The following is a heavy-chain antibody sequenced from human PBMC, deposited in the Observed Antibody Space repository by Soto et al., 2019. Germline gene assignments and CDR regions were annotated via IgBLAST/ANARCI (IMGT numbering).Heavy chain of an antibody. J-gene: IGHJ4*02. CDR3: AKDRNYPRDQFHY. D-gene: IGHD1-7*01. V-gene: IGHV3-23*01. CDR1: GFTFSTYA. CDR2: ISANGQGI. Sequence: PGGSLRLSCAASGFTFSTYALSWVRQAPGKGLEWVSAISANGQGIYYADSVRGRFTISRDNSKNTIFLHMDSLRAEDTAVYHCAKDRNYPRDQFHYWGQGTLVTSPQ.